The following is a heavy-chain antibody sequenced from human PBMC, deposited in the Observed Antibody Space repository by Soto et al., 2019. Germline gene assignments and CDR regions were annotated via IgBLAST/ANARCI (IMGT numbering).Heavy chain of an antibody. CDR3: ARDDAAAATSGMDV. V-gene: IGHV1-69*01. CDR2: IIPIFDTT. Sequence: QVQLVQSGAEVTKPGYSVKVSCKASGGTFSTYGINWVRQAPGQGLEWMGGIIPIFDTTNYAQQFPGNFTINADESTSTFYMELSSLRSEDTAVYYCARDDAAAATSGMDVWGQGTTVTVSS. CDR1: GGTFSTYG. D-gene: IGHD6-13*01. J-gene: IGHJ6*02.